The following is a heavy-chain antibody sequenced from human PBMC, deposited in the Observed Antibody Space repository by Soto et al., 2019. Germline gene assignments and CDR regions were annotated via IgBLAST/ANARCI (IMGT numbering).Heavy chain of an antibody. J-gene: IGHJ4*02. CDR2: ITYSGDST. V-gene: IGHV3-23*01. CDR3: AKDQLRIMIRGIIPEI. CDR1: GFTFSSYA. D-gene: IGHD3-10*01. Sequence: LRLSCAASGFTFSSYAMSWVRQAPGKGLEWVSAITYSGDSTNYADSVKGRFTISRDNSKNTLYLQMNSLRAEDTAVYYCAKDQLRIMIRGIIPEIWGQGTRVTVS.